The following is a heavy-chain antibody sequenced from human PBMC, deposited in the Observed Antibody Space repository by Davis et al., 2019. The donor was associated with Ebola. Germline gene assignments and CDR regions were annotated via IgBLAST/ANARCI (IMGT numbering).Heavy chain of an antibody. Sequence: AASVKVSCKASGLRFTDSAVQWVRQARGQRVEWRGGNVGGTTHVNIARGFQERLAFSRDVSTGTVQMELTGLRPEDTAVYFCAAVRRVDDDLFDFWGQGTLITVSA. J-gene: IGHJ4*02. CDR2: NVGGTTHV. CDR1: GLRFTDSA. D-gene: IGHD3-10*01. CDR3: AAVRRVDDDLFDF. V-gene: IGHV1-58*01.